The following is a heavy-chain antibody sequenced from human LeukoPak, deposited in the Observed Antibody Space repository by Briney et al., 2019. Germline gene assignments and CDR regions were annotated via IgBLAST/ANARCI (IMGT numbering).Heavy chain of an antibody. V-gene: IGHV4-31*03. J-gene: IGHJ5*02. Sequence: SETLSLTCTVSGGSISSGGYYWSWIRQHPGKGLEWIGYIYYSGSTYYNPSLKSRVTISVDTSKNQFSLKLSSVTAADTAVYYCARGALHYYDSSNWFDPWGQGTLVTVSS. D-gene: IGHD3-22*01. CDR3: ARGALHYYDSSNWFDP. CDR2: IYYSGST. CDR1: GGSISSGGYY.